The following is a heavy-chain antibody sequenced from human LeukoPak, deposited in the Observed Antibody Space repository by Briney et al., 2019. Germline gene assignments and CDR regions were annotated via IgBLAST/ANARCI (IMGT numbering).Heavy chain of an antibody. Sequence: ASVNVSCKASGYTFTGYYMHWVRQAPGQGLEWMGWINPNSGGTNYAQKFQGWVTMTRDTSISTAYMELSRLRSDDTAVYYCARDNYDYVWGSYAVYWGQGTLATVSS. D-gene: IGHD3-16*01. CDR3: ARDNYDYVWGSYAVY. CDR2: INPNSGGT. V-gene: IGHV1-2*04. J-gene: IGHJ4*02. CDR1: GYTFTGYY.